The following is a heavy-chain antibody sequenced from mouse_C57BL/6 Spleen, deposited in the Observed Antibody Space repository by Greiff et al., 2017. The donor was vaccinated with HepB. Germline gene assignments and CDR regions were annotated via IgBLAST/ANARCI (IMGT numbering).Heavy chain of an antibody. CDR2: VYPGSGSI. V-gene: IGHV1-62-2*01. CDR1: GYTFTEYS. CDR3: ARHEGDYGIDD. Sequence: QVQLQQSGAELVKPGASVKLSCKASGYTFTEYSMHWVKQSPGQGLEWIGWVYPGSGSIKYNEKFKDKATLTVDKSSSTVYMELSSFTSEDSAVYFCARHEGDYGIDDWGQGTTLTVSS. D-gene: IGHD2-1*01. J-gene: IGHJ2*01.